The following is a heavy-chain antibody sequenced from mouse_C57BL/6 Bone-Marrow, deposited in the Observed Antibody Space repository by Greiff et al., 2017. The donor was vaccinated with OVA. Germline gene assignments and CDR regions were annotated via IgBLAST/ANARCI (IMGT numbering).Heavy chain of an antibody. CDR3: ARDLAY. CDR2: SRNKANDYTT. Sequence: EVMLVESGGGLVQSGRSLRLSCATSGFTFSDFYMEWVRQAPGKGLEWIAPSRNKANDYTTEYSASVKGRFIVSRDTSQSILYLQMNALRAEDTAIYYCARDLAYWGQGTLVTVSA. CDR1: GFTFSDFY. J-gene: IGHJ3*01. V-gene: IGHV7-1*01.